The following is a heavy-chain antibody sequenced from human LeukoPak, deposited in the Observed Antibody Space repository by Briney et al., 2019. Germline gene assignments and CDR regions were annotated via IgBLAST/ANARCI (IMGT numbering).Heavy chain of an antibody. CDR2: INPSGGST. Sequence: GASVKVSCKASGYSFTSYYIHWVRLAPGQGLEWMGVINPSGGSTRYAQKFQDRVTMTRDMSTSTVYRELSSLRSEDTAVYYCAREGVSGSYLGYWGQGTLVTVSS. V-gene: IGHV1-46*01. CDR1: GYSFTSYY. CDR3: AREGVSGSYLGY. D-gene: IGHD1-26*01. J-gene: IGHJ4*02.